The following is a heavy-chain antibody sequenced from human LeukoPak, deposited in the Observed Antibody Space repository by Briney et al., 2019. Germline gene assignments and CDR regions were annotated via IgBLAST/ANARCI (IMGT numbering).Heavy chain of an antibody. CDR1: GYTFTGYY. J-gene: IGHJ5*02. CDR3: VRGGNYNFWSGYDT. CDR2: INPTTGDT. D-gene: IGHD3-3*01. Sequence: ASVKVSCKASGYTFTGYYMHWVRQAPGQGLEWMGWINPTTGDTNYAQKFQGRLNMTRDTSITTAYMDLSSLRSDDTAVYYCVRGGNYNFWSGYDTWGQGTLVTFSS. V-gene: IGHV1-2*02.